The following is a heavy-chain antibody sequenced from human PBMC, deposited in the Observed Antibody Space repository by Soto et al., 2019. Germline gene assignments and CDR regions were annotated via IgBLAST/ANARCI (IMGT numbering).Heavy chain of an antibody. Sequence: QVQLQQWGAGLLKPSETLSLTCAVSGGSFRGFYCTWIRQSPEKGLEWLGDINHAGITNNNPSLKSRVSIPVDTSKSQFSLKLSSVTAADTDVYYCARAHDFWGGRQQPIDSWGQGPLVTVSS. CDR2: INHAGIT. D-gene: IGHD3-3*01. CDR1: GGSFRGFY. CDR3: ARAHDFWGGRQQPIDS. J-gene: IGHJ4*02. V-gene: IGHV4-34*01.